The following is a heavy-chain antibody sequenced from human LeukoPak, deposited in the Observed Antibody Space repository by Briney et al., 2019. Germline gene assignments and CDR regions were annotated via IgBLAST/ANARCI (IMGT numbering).Heavy chain of an antibody. CDR1: GFSFSAYW. CDR3: ARDYRPRTVTPFDY. D-gene: IGHD4-17*01. CDR2: IRDDGSEE. Sequence: GGSLRLSCAASGFSFSAYWMTWVRQAPGRGLEWVANIRDDGSEEYYGDSVRGRFTISRDNAKNTLYLQMNSLRAEDTAVYYCARDYRPRTVTPFDYWGQGTLVTVSS. J-gene: IGHJ4*02. V-gene: IGHV3-7*01.